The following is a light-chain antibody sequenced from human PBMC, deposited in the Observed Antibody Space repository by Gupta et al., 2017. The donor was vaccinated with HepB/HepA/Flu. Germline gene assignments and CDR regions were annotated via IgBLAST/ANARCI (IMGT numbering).Light chain of an antibody. CDR2: EVT. Sequence: QSDLTQPASVSVSPGQSINISCTGTSSEFGDFNYVSWYQQHPGKAPKLLISEVTNRPTGVSYRVSGSKAVDTASLTISGRQQEDEADYYCSSFTYTTTLVVFGGGTKLTVL. V-gene: IGLV2-14*01. CDR1: SSEFGDFNY. J-gene: IGLJ2*01. CDR3: SSFTYTTTLVV.